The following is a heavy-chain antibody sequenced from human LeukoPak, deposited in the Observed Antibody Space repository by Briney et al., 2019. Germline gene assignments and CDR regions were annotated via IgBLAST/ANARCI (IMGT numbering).Heavy chain of an antibody. CDR3: ATRIGGGSSYYFDY. CDR1: GGSISGYY. CDR2: IYSSGST. Sequence: SETLSLTCTVSGGSISGYYWSWIRQPAGQGLEWIGRIYSSGSTNQNPSLKSRVTMSVDTSKNQFSLRLSSVTAADTAVYYCATRIGGGSSYYFDYWGQGTLVTVSP. J-gene: IGHJ4*02. V-gene: IGHV4-4*07. D-gene: IGHD6-6*01.